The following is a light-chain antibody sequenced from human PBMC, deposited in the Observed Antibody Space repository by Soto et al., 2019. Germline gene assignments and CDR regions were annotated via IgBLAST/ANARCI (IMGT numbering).Light chain of an antibody. Sequence: QSALTQPASVSGSPGQSITISCTGTSSDVGSYNLVSWYQQHPGKAPKLMIYEGSKRPSGVSNRFSGSKSGNTASLTISGLQAEDEADYYCCSYAGSSTLVFGGWTMLTVL. CDR3: CSYAGSSTLV. CDR2: EGS. CDR1: SSDVGSYNL. V-gene: IGLV2-23*01. J-gene: IGLJ2*01.